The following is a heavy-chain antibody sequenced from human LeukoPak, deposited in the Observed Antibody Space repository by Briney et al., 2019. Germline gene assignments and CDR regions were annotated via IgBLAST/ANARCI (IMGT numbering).Heavy chain of an antibody. V-gene: IGHV3-23*01. CDR2: ISGTGGSA. CDR1: GFTFSSSA. Sequence: GGSLRLSCAASGFTFSSSAMSWVRQAPGKGLEWVSAISGTGGSASSADSVKGRFTISRDNSKNTLYLQMNSLRVEDTAVYYCAKDFDDWGQGTLVTVSS. CDR3: AKDFDD. J-gene: IGHJ4*02.